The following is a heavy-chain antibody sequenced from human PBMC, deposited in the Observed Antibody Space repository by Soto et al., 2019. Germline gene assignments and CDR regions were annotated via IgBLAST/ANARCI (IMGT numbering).Heavy chain of an antibody. D-gene: IGHD2-15*01. Sequence: SETLSLTCAVYGGSFSGYYWSWIRQPPGKGLEWIGEINHSGSTNYNPSLKSRVTISVDTSKNQFSLKLSSVTAADTAVYYCARLGYCSGCSCYDDSAPLYGIDVWGQGTTVTLSS. J-gene: IGHJ6*02. V-gene: IGHV4-34*01. CDR2: INHSGST. CDR1: GGSFSGYY. CDR3: ARLGYCSGCSCYDDSAPLYGIDV.